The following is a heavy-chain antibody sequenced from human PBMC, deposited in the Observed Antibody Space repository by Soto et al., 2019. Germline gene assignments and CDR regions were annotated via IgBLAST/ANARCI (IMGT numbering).Heavy chain of an antibody. CDR2: ISLYSDGT. CDR1: GYTFSNYG. D-gene: IGHD2-2*01. V-gene: IGHV1-18*01. J-gene: IGHJ5*02. Sequence: QVQLVQSGGEVKRPGASVKVSCKTSGYTFSNYGITWVRQAPGQPLEWLGWISLYSDGTNYAQKFQGRVSKTTDTSTTTAHMELRSLRSDDTAVYYCARVVPGAEAWFGPWGQGTLVTVSS. CDR3: ARVVPGAEAWFGP.